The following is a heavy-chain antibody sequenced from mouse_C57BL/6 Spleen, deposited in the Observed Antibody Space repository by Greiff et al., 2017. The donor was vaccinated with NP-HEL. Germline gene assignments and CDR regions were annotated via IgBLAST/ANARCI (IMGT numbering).Heavy chain of an antibody. CDR1: GYTFTSYW. CDR2: IYPGSGST. V-gene: IGHV1-55*01. D-gene: IGHD2-14*01. Sequence: VQLQQSGAELVKPGASVKMSCKASGYTFTSYWITWVKQRPGQGLEWIGDIYPGSGSTNYNEKFKSKATLTVDTSSSTAYMQLSSLTSEDSAVYYCARSGAYYRGYFDYWGQGTTLTVSS. J-gene: IGHJ2*01. CDR3: ARSGAYYRGYFDY.